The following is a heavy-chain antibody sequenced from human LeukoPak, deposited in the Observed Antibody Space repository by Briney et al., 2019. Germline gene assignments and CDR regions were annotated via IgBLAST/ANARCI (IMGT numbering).Heavy chain of an antibody. CDR3: ARVTSSGGYYFDY. J-gene: IGHJ4*02. CDR2: IYYSGDT. CDR1: GGSISSSSYY. Sequence: SETLSLTCTVSGGSISSSSYYWGWIRQPPGKGLEWIGSIYYSGDTYYNPSLKSRRVTISVDTSKNQFSLRLSSVTAADTAVYYCARVTSSGGYYFDYWGQGTLVTVSS. V-gene: IGHV4-39*01. D-gene: IGHD6-25*01.